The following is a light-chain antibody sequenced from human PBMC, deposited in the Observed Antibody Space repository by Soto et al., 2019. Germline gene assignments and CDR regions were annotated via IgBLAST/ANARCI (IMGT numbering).Light chain of an antibody. CDR1: QSISKY. Sequence: DIQMTQSPSSLSASVGDRVTITCRASQSISKYLNWYQQKPGQAPNLLIYAASTLQSGVPSRFSCSGSGTDFTLNISSLQPEDFATYYCQQSYSTPPDTFGQGTKLEIK. V-gene: IGKV1-39*01. CDR3: QQSYSTPPDT. CDR2: AAS. J-gene: IGKJ2*01.